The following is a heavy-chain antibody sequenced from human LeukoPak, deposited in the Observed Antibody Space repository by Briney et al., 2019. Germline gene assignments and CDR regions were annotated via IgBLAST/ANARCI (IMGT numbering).Heavy chain of an antibody. CDR3: ATEAVDTFTAESIFVY. J-gene: IGHJ4*02. Sequence: GGSLRLSCEASGFTFSRFGMNWVRQAPGKGLERISFISSSSSSMYYADSVHGRFTVSRDNVKNSLFLQMSDLRADDTAVYYCATEAVDTFTAESIFVYWGQGSLVSVSS. V-gene: IGHV3-48*04. CDR2: ISSSSSSM. CDR1: GFTFSRFG. D-gene: IGHD5-18*01.